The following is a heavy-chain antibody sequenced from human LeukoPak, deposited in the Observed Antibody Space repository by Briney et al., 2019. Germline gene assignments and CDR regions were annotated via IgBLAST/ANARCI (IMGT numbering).Heavy chain of an antibody. D-gene: IGHD5-18*01. J-gene: IGHJ3*02. CDR1: GDSVSTDSAA. V-gene: IGHV6-1*01. Sequence: SQTLSLTCAISGDSVSTDSAARNWIRQSPSRGLEWLGRTYYRSKWYNDYAVSVKSRIIINPDTSKNQFSLQLNSVTPEDTAVYYCARADTVTSHTFDIWGQGTMVTVSS. CDR3: ARADTVTSHTFDI. CDR2: TYYRSKWYN.